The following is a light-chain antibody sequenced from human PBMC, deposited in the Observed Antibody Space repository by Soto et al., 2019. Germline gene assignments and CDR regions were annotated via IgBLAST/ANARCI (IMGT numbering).Light chain of an antibody. CDR3: QQCHTWPFA. Sequence: EIVLTQSPATLSLSPGERATLSCRASQSVSSHLAWYQQKSGQTPRLLIYDASNRTTGIPARFSGSGSGTGFTLTISSLEPEDFAVYYCQQCHTWPFAFGPGTKVDIK. J-gene: IGKJ3*01. V-gene: IGKV3-11*01. CDR1: QSVSSH. CDR2: DAS.